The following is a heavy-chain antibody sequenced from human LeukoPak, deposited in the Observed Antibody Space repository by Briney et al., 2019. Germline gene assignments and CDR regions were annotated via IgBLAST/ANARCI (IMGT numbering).Heavy chain of an antibody. CDR1: GFTFSSNG. V-gene: IGHV3-23*01. CDR3: AKHLGYTSSCPEF. CDR2: ISGSGAST. Sequence: HPGGSLRLSCAASGFTFSSNGMSWVRQAPGKGLEWVSAISGSGASTYYADSVKGRFTISRDNSKNTLYLQVSSLRAEDTAVYYCAKHLGYTSSCPEFWGQGTLVTVSS. J-gene: IGHJ4*02. D-gene: IGHD6-13*01.